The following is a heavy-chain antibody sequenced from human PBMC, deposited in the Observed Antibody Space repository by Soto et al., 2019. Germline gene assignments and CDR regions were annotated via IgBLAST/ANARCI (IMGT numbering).Heavy chain of an antibody. CDR1: GYSFTNYW. J-gene: IGHJ4*02. Sequence: PWASLNLSCRGSGYSFTNYWLSWVRQMPGRGLEWMGRIDPSSDSYTRYSPSFQGHVSISVDKSMNTAYLHLSSLTASDTAIYYRARFANTDGANYWGQGTLVTVSS. CDR2: IDPSSDSYT. CDR3: ARFANTDGANY. D-gene: IGHD2-8*01. V-gene: IGHV5-10-1*01.